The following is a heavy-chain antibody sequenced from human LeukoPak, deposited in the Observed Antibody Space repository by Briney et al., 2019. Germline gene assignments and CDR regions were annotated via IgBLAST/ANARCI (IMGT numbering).Heavy chain of an antibody. J-gene: IGHJ6*03. Sequence: PGGSLRLSCAASGFTFSGSTMHWVRQASGKGLEWVGRIRSKANSYATAYAASVKGRFTISRDDSKNTAYLQMNSLKTEDTAVYYCTRLARDSGGLYYYYMDVWGKGTTVTVSS. CDR2: IRSKANSYAT. CDR3: TRLARDSGGLYYYYMDV. CDR1: GFTFSGST. D-gene: IGHD1-26*01. V-gene: IGHV3-73*01.